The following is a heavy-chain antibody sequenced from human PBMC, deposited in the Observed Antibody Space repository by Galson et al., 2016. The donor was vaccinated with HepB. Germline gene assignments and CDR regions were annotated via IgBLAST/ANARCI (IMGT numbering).Heavy chain of an antibody. Sequence: SCKASGYTFTSSGISWVRQAPGQGLEWMGWINTDNGNTDYAQKFQGRVTMPIDTSTSPASLDLRRQISDDTAVYYCAKDEGGGDCEYWGQGTLVTVSS. CDR1: GYTFTSSG. CDR3: AKDEGGGDCEY. V-gene: IGHV1-18*01. J-gene: IGHJ4*02. CDR2: INTDNGNT. D-gene: IGHD4-17*01.